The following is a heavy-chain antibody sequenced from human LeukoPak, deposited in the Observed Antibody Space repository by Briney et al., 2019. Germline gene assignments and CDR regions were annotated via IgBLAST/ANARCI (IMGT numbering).Heavy chain of an antibody. CDR1: GGSISSSSYY. D-gene: IGHD2-21*01. J-gene: IGHJ5*02. CDR2: IYYSGST. Sequence: NPSETLSLTCTVSGGSISSSSYYWGWIRQPPGKGLEWIGSIYYSGSTYYNPSLKSRVTISVDTSKNQFSLKLSSVTAADTAVYYCARHSVVVGERYNWFDPWGQGTLVTVSS. CDR3: ARHSVVVGERYNWFDP. V-gene: IGHV4-39*01.